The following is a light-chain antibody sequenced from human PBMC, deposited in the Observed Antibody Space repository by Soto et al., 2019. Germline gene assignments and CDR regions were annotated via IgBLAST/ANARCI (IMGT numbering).Light chain of an antibody. CDR2: GAS. V-gene: IGKV3-20*01. Sequence: EIVLTQSPGTLSLSPGERATPSCRASQSVSSSYLAWYQQKPGQAPRLLIYGASSRAAGIPDRFSGSGSGTDFTLTISRLEPEDFAVYYCQQYGYSLTFGQGTKV. CDR3: QQYGYSLT. J-gene: IGKJ1*01. CDR1: QSVSSSY.